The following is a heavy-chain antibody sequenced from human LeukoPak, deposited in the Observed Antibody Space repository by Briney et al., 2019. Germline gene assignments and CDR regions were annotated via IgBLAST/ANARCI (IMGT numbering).Heavy chain of an antibody. CDR2: IYYSGST. CDR3: ARTDANSSYFDL. J-gene: IGHJ2*01. D-gene: IGHD2-8*01. V-gene: IGHV4-59*08. CDR1: GASISTYY. Sequence: SETLSLTCAVSGASISTYYGNWIRQPPGKELDGMGYIYYSGSTSYNPSLKGPVTISLDTPKNQFSLTLPSLTPADPPSYYCARTDANSSYFDLWGRGKLVTVSS.